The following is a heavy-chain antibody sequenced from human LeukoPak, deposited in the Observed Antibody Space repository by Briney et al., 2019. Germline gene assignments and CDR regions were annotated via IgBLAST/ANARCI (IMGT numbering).Heavy chain of an antibody. CDR1: GGSISSYY. D-gene: IGHD3/OR15-3a*01. CDR3: ARSHSVWTSFDY. Sequence: PSETLSLTCTVSGGSISSYYWSWIRQPPGKGLEWIGYIYYSGSTNYNPSSKSRVTISVDTSKNQFSLKLSSVTAADTAVYYCARSHSVWTSFDYWGQGTLVTVSS. CDR2: IYYSGST. J-gene: IGHJ4*02. V-gene: IGHV4-59*01.